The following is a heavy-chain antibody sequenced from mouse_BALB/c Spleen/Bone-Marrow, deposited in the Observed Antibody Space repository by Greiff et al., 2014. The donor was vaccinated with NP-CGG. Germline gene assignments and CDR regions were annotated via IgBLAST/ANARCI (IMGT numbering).Heavy chain of an antibody. CDR1: GYAFSSSW. Sequence: QVQLKQSGPELVKPGASVKISRKASGYAFSSSWMNWVKQRPGQGLEWIGRIYPGDGDTNYNGKFKGKATLTADKSSSTAYMQLSSLTSVDSAVHFCASGSSSFAYWGQGTLVTVSA. CDR2: IYPGDGDT. CDR3: ASGSSSFAY. J-gene: IGHJ3*01. D-gene: IGHD1-1*01. V-gene: IGHV1-82*01.